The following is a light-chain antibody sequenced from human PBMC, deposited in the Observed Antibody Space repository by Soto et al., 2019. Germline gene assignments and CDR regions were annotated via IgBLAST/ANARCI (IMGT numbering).Light chain of an antibody. CDR3: CSYAGSSTFVV. CDR1: STDVGGYNL. Sequence: QSALTQPPSAAGSPGQSVTISCTGTSTDVGGYNLVSWYQQHPGKAPKLMIYEGSKRPSGVSNRFSGSKSGNTASLTISGLQAEDEADYYCCSYAGSSTFVVFGTGTKVTVL. J-gene: IGLJ1*01. V-gene: IGLV2-23*03. CDR2: EGS.